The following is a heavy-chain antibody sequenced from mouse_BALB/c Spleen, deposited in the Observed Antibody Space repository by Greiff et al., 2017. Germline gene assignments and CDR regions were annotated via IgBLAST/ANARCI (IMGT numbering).Heavy chain of an antibody. CDR1: GFTFSSYA. J-gene: IGHJ4*01. Sequence: EVQGVESGGGLVKPGGSLKLSCAASGFTFSSYAMSWVRQSPEKRLEWVAEISSGGSYTYYPDTVTGRFTISRDNAKNTLYLEMSSLRSEDTAMYYCARYDYDGEYAMDYWGQGTSVTVSS. CDR2: ISSGGSYT. CDR3: ARYDYDGEYAMDY. D-gene: IGHD2-4*01. V-gene: IGHV5-9-4*01.